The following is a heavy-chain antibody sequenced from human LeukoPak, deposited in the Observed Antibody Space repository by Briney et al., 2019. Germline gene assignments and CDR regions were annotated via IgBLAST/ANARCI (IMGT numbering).Heavy chain of an antibody. CDR2: IYPGDSDT. Sequence: GESLKVSCKGSGYSFTNYWIGWVRQMPGKGLEWMGIIYPGDSDTRYSPSFQGQVTISADKSISTAYLRWSSLKASDTAMYYCASPYGSGSYSFGMDVWGQGTTVTVSS. V-gene: IGHV5-51*01. CDR3: ASPYGSGSYSFGMDV. J-gene: IGHJ6*02. D-gene: IGHD3-10*01. CDR1: GYSFTNYW.